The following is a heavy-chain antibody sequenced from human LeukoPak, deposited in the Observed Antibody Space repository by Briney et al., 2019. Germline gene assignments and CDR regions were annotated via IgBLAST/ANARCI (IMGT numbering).Heavy chain of an antibody. CDR1: GGSISSGSYY. Sequence: SETLSLTCTVSGGSISSGSYYWSWMRQPAGKGLGWIGRIYTSGSTNYNPSLKSRVTISVDTSKNQFSLKLSSVTAADTAVYYCARASSKEVDPWGQGTLVTVS. CDR3: ARASSKEVDP. CDR2: IYTSGST. V-gene: IGHV4-61*02. J-gene: IGHJ5*02.